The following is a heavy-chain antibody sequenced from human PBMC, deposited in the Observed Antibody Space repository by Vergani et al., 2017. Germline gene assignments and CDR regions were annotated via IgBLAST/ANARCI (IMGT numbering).Heavy chain of an antibody. V-gene: IGHV3-23*01. CDR1: GFTFNHYV. Sequence: EVQLLESGGDLVQPGGSLRLSCAASGFTFNHYVMNWVRQAPGKGLEWVSGISGSGGSTYYAGSVKGRFTISRDSSKNTLYLQMNSLSAGDTAVYYCAKANPRNSGYDYLYYYHAMDVWGQGTTVTVSS. J-gene: IGHJ6*02. CDR3: AKANPRNSGYDYLYYYHAMDV. D-gene: IGHD5-12*01. CDR2: ISGSGGST.